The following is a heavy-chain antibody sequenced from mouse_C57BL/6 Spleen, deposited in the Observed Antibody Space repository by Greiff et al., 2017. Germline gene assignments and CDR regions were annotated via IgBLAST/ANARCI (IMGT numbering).Heavy chain of an antibody. Sequence: VQRVESGPGLVKPSQSLSLTCSVTGYSITSGYYRNWIRQFPGNKLEWLGYISYDGSNNYNPSLKNRISITRDTSKNLFFLKLNSVTTEDTATYYCAIDYGSSYGWFADWGKGTLVTVSA. D-gene: IGHD1-1*01. V-gene: IGHV3-6*01. CDR2: ISYDGSN. J-gene: IGHJ3*01. CDR1: GYSITSGYY. CDR3: AIDYGSSYGWFAD.